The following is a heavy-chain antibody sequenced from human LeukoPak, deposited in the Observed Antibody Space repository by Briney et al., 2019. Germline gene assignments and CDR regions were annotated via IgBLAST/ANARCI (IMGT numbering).Heavy chain of an antibody. J-gene: IGHJ5*01. CDR1: GGSISNSRYY. V-gene: IGHV4-39*07. CDR3: ARDKNWLDY. CDR2: IYYSGST. Sequence: SETLSLTCTVSGGSISNSRYYWSWIRQPPGKGLEWIGSIYYSGSTYYNPSLKSRVTISVDTSKNQFSLKLSSVTAADTAVYYCARDKNWLDYWGQGTLVTVSS.